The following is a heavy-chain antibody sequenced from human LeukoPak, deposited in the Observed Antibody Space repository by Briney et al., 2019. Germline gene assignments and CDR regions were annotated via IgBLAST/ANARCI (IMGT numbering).Heavy chain of an antibody. V-gene: IGHV4-34*01. Sequence: PSETLSLTCAVYGGSFSGYYWSWIRQPPGKGLEWIGEINHSGSTNYNPSLKSRVTISVDTSKNQFSLQLNSVTPEDTAVYYCARAPGPSKWEPGSSHPAFDYWGQGTLVTVSS. J-gene: IGHJ4*02. CDR3: ARAPGPSKWEPGSSHPAFDY. CDR1: GGSFSGYY. D-gene: IGHD1-26*01. CDR2: INHSGST.